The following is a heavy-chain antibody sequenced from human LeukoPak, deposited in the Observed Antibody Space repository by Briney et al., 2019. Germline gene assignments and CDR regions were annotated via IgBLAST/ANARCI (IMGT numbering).Heavy chain of an antibody. CDR1: GEHFRTYY. Sequence: SETLSLTCAIYGEHFRTYYGIWIRQPPGKGLEWIGEINQSGRTNYNPSLKSRVTISVDTSKNQFSLKLKSVTAADTAVYYCARDGGSNNYWFDPWGQGMLVSVSS. D-gene: IGHD4-23*01. CDR3: ARDGGSNNYWFDP. J-gene: IGHJ5*02. CDR2: INQSGRT. V-gene: IGHV4-34*01.